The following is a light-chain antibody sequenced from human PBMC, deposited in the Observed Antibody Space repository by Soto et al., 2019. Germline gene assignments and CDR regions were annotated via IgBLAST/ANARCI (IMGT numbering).Light chain of an antibody. CDR3: QQYDNWPPYT. V-gene: IGKV3-15*01. Sequence: EVVMTQSPATLSVSPGERATLSCWASQSVRSNLAWYQQKPGQAPRLLIYGAPTRATSVPARFSGSGSGTEFTLTISSLQSEDFAVYYCQQYDNWPPYTFGQGTKLET. CDR1: QSVRSN. J-gene: IGKJ2*01. CDR2: GAP.